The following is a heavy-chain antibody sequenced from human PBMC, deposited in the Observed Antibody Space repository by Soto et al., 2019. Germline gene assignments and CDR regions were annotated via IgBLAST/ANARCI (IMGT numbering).Heavy chain of an antibody. Sequence: QVQLVQSGAEVKKPGSSVKVSCKASGGTFSSYAISWVRQAPGQGLEWMGGIIPIFGTANYAQKFQGRVTITANESPSRXYMELSSLRSEDTAVYYCARADGPSDYYYYYGMDVWGQGTTVTVSS. V-gene: IGHV1-69*12. J-gene: IGHJ6*02. CDR1: GGTFSSYA. CDR3: ARADGPSDYYYYYGMDV. CDR2: IIPIFGTA.